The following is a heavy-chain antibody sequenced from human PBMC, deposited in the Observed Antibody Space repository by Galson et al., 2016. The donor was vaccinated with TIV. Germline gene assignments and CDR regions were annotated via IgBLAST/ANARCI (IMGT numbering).Heavy chain of an antibody. J-gene: IGHJ3*01. CDR2: SSGSGDTI. CDR3: AKRKNYGGDAFED. Sequence: SLRLSCAASGFTFNTNTMSWIRQAPGKGLEWVSTSSGSGDTIYYADSVKGRFTISRDNSKGTLYLQMSSLRVDDTAIYYCAKRKNYGGDAFEDWGQGTLVTVSS. CDR1: GFTFNTNT. D-gene: IGHD2-21*01. V-gene: IGHV3-23*01.